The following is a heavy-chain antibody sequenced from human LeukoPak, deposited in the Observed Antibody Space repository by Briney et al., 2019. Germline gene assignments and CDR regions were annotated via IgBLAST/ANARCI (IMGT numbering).Heavy chain of an antibody. CDR1: GFTFSSYA. CDR3: ARGRYCSSISCRTEFDY. Sequence: GGSLRLSCAASGFTFSSYAMHWVRQAPGKGLEWVAVISYDGSNKYYADSVKGRFTISRDNSKNTLYLQMNSLRAEDTAVYYCARGRYCSSISCRTEFDYWGQGTLVTVSS. J-gene: IGHJ4*02. CDR2: ISYDGSNK. D-gene: IGHD2-2*01. V-gene: IGHV3-30*04.